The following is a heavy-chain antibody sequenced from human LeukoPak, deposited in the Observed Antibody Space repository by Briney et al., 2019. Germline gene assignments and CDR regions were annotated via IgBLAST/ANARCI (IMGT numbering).Heavy chain of an antibody. D-gene: IGHD5-24*01. CDR1: GGSFSGYY. J-gene: IGHJ6*02. CDR3: ARADGYYYGMDV. CDR2: INHSGST. Sequence: SETLSLTCAVYGGSFSGYYWSWIRQPPGKGLEWIGEINHSGSTNYNPSLKSRVTISVDTSKNQFSLKLSSVTAADTAVYYCARADGYYYGMDVWGQGTTVTVSS. V-gene: IGHV4-34*01.